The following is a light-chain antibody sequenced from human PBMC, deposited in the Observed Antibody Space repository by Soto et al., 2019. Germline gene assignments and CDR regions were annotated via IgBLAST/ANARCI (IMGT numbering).Light chain of an antibody. J-gene: IGKJ1*01. V-gene: IGKV1-5*03. CDR2: KAS. CDR3: QHYNSYSEA. CDR1: QTISSW. Sequence: DIQIPQSTSTLSGSVGDRVTITCRASQTISSWLAWYQQKPGKAPKLLIYKASTLKSGVPSRFSGSGSGTEFTLTISSLQPDDFATYYCQHYNSYSEAFGQGTKVDIK.